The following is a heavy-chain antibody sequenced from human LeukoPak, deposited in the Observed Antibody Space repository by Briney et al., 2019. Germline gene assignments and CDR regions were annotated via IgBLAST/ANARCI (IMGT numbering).Heavy chain of an antibody. J-gene: IGHJ6*02. CDR1: GFTVSSNY. D-gene: IGHD2/OR15-2a*01. CDR2: IYSGGST. V-gene: IGHV3-53*04. CDR3: ASMGPTGYFYGLDV. Sequence: GGSLRLSCAASGFTVSSNYMSWVRQAPGKGLEWVSVIYSGGSTYYADSVKGRFTISRHNSKNTLYLQMNSLRPEDTAVYYCASMGPTGYFYGLDVWAKGPRSPCP.